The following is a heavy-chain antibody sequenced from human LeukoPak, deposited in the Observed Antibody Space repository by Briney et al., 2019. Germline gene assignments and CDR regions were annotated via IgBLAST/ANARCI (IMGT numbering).Heavy chain of an antibody. V-gene: IGHV1-2*02. CDR1: GYTFTGYY. Sequence: GASVKVSCKASGYTFTGYYMHWVRQAPGQGLEWMGWINPNSGGTNYAQKFQGRVTTTRDTSISTAYMELSRLRSADTAVYYCARMVDWVAFDIWGQGTMVTVSS. CDR3: ARMVDWVAFDI. J-gene: IGHJ3*02. D-gene: IGHD2-15*01. CDR2: INPNSGGT.